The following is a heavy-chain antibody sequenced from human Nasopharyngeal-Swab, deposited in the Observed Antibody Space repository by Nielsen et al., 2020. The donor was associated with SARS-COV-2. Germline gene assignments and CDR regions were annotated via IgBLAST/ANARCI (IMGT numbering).Heavy chain of an antibody. Sequence: ESLKISCAVYGGSFSGYYWSWIRQPPGKGLEWIGEINHSGSTNYNPSLKSRVTISVDTSKNQFSLKLSSVTAADTAVYYCARGEYSSSAGDFDYWGQGTLVTVSS. CDR2: INHSGST. D-gene: IGHD6-6*01. CDR1: GGSFSGYY. CDR3: ARGEYSSSAGDFDY. J-gene: IGHJ4*02. V-gene: IGHV4-34*01.